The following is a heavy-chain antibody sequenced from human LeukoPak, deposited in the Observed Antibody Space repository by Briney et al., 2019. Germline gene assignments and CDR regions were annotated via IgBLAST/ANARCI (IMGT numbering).Heavy chain of an antibody. J-gene: IGHJ4*02. CDR3: ARQWGSGYLYYFDY. CDR1: GGSIGSYY. V-gene: IGHV4-59*08. CDR2: IYYSGST. D-gene: IGHD5-12*01. Sequence: PSETLSLTWTVSGGSIGSYYCSWIRQPPGKGLEWIGYIYYSGSTNYNPSLKSRVTISVDTSKNQFSLKLNSVTAAYTAVYYCARQWGSGYLYYFDYWGQGTLVTVSS.